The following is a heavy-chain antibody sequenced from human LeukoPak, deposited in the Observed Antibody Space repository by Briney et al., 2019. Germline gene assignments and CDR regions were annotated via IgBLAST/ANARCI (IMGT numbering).Heavy chain of an antibody. V-gene: IGHV3-23*01. CDR1: GFTFSSYA. CDR2: IGGSGGST. D-gene: IGHD6-13*01. CDR3: AKVETAAAATLRGFDY. J-gene: IGHJ4*02. Sequence: GGSLRLSCAASGFTFSSYAMSWVRQAPGKGLEWVSSIGGSGGSTYYADSVKGRFTISRDNSENTLYLQMNGLRAEDTAVYYCAKVETAAAATLRGFDYWGQGTLVTVSS.